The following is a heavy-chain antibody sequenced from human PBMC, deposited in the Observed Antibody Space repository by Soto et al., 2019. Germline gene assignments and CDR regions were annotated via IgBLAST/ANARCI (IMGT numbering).Heavy chain of an antibody. Sequence: EVQLLESGGGLVQPGGSLRLSCAASGLTFSSYAMGWVRQAPGKGLEWVSAISGSGGSTYYADSVKGRFTISRDNSKNTLYLQMNSLGAEDTGVYYCAKDRLGYSCGWNGIVDYWGQGTLVTVSS. J-gene: IGHJ4*02. V-gene: IGHV3-23*01. CDR2: ISGSGGST. CDR1: GLTFSSYA. D-gene: IGHD6-19*01. CDR3: AKDRLGYSCGWNGIVDY.